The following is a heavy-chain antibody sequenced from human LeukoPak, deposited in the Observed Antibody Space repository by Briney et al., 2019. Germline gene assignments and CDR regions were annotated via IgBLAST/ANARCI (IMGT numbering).Heavy chain of an antibody. J-gene: IGHJ4*02. CDR3: ARAPYHGSGSVYFDY. D-gene: IGHD3-10*01. CDR2: IYTSGST. CDR1: GVSISSGSYY. Sequence: PSETLSLTCTVSGVSISSGSYYWSWIRQPAGKGLEWIGRIYTSGSTNYNPSLKSRVTISVDTSKNQFSLKLSSVTAADTAVYYCARAPYHGSGSVYFDYWGQGTLVTVSS. V-gene: IGHV4-61*02.